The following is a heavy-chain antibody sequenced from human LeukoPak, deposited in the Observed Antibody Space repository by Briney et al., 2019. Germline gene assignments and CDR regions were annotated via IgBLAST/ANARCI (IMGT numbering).Heavy chain of an antibody. CDR3: ARRYCTNGVCYHDRGAFDI. CDR1: GYIFTGYY. Sequence: ASVKVSCKASGYIFTGYYMHWVRQAPGQGLEWMGGIIPIFGTSNYAQKFQGRVTIIADKSTSTAYMELSSLRSEDTAVYYCARRYCTNGVCYHDRGAFDIWGQGTMVIVSS. V-gene: IGHV1-69*06. D-gene: IGHD2-8*01. CDR2: IIPIFGTS. J-gene: IGHJ3*02.